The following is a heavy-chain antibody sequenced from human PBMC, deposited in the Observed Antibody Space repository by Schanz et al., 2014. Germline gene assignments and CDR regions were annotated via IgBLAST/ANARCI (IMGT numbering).Heavy chain of an antibody. CDR3: AREIESSMIRGVID. CDR1: GDSISNSHW. Sequence: QVQLQESGPGLVKPSGTLSLTCTVSGDSISNSHWWNWVRQPPGKGLEWIGVIYHGGTTIYNPSLGITITISIAKSKNQLSVRRTSANAADTAVYYCAREIESSMIRGVIDWGQGTLVTVSS. J-gene: IGHJ4*02. CDR2: IYHGGTT. D-gene: IGHD3-10*01. V-gene: IGHV4-4*02.